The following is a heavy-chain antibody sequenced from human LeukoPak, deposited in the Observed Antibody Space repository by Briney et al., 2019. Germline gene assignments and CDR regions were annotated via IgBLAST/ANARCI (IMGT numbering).Heavy chain of an antibody. CDR2: ISSGSSYI. V-gene: IGHV3-21*01. CDR1: GFTFSGYS. D-gene: IGHD3-3*02. Sequence: SGGSLRLSCAASGFTFSGYSMNWVRQAPGKGLEWVSYISSGSSYIYYADSVKGRFTISRDNTKNSLYLQMKSVRAEDTAVYYCARDPLGGSDPFLDYWGKGTLVTVSS. J-gene: IGHJ4*02. CDR3: ARDPLGGSDPFLDY.